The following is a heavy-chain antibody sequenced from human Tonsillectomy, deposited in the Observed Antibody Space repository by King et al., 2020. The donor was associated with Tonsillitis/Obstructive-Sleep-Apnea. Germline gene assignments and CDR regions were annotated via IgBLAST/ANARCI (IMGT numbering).Heavy chain of an antibody. J-gene: IGHJ3*02. CDR3: AKDRRGSCNSGCDPYAI. Sequence: VQLLESGGGLVRPGGSLRLSCVGSGLAFGRYAMSWVRQAPGKGLKWGSGLSGTGDNIYYADSVKGRFTISRDNSKNTLYLQMNNLGGEDTALYYWAKDRRGSCNSGCDPYAIGGLGTQVTVSS. CDR2: LSGTGDNI. CDR1: GLAFGRYA. V-gene: IGHV3-23*01. D-gene: IGHD4-23*01.